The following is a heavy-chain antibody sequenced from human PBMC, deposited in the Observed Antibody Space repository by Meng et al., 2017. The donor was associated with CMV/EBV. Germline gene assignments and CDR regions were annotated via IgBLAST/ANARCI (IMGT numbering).Heavy chain of an antibody. CDR1: GDSVSSLSAA. CDR3: ARGPRSPTIFGVVIRNYYYGMDV. J-gene: IGHJ6*02. CDR2: PYYRSKGYN. V-gene: IGHV6-1*01. D-gene: IGHD3-3*01. Sequence: QISSLTRAISGDSVSSLSAARNWTRQTPSRGLELLGRPYYRSKGYNDYAVSVKSRITINPDTAKNQFSLQLNSVTPEDTAVYYCARGPRSPTIFGVVIRNYYYGMDVWGQGTTVTVSS.